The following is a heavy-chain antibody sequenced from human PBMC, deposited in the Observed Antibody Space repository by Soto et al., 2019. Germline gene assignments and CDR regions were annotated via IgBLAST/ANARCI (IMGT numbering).Heavy chain of an antibody. D-gene: IGHD6-19*01. CDR1: GGSFSGYY. J-gene: IGHJ4*02. CDR2: INHSGST. CDR3: ARAKPSEGDSSGWYRDY. V-gene: IGHV4-34*01. Sequence: SETLSLTCAVYGGSFSGYYWSWIRQPPGKGLEWIGEINHSGSTNYNPSLKSRVTISVDTSKNQFSLKLSSVTAADTAVYYCARAKPSEGDSSGWYRDYWGQGTLVTVSS.